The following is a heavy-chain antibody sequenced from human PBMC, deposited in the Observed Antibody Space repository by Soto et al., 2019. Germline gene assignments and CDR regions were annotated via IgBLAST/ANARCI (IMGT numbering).Heavy chain of an antibody. D-gene: IGHD2-15*01. J-gene: IGHJ5*02. CDR3: ASHDIVVVVAAKLINWFDP. CDR1: GGSISSSSYY. CDR2: IYYSGST. Sequence: PSETLSLTCTVSGGSISSSSYYWGWIRQPPGKGLEWIGSIYYSGSTYYNPSLKSRVTISVDTSKNQFSLKLSSVTAADTAVYYCASHDIVVVVAAKLINWFDPWGQGTLVTVSS. V-gene: IGHV4-39*01.